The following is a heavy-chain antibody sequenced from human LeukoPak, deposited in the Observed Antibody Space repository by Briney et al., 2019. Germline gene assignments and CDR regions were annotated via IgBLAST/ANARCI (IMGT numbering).Heavy chain of an antibody. CDR3: ARRRLGGLTGTYFDY. CDR1: GYSFTSYW. J-gene: IGHJ4*02. V-gene: IGHV5-51*01. CDR2: IYPGDSDT. Sequence: PGESLKISCKGSGYSFTSYWIGWVRQMPGKGLEWMGIIYPGDSDTRYSPSFQGQVTISADKSISTAYLQWSSLKASDTAMYYCARRRLGGLTGTYFDYWGQGTLVTVSS. D-gene: IGHD1-20*01.